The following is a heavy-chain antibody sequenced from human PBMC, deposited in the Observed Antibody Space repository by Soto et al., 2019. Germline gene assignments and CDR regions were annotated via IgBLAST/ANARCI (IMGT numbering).Heavy chain of an antibody. Sequence: GGSLRLSCAASGFTFSSYGMHWVRQAPGKGLEWVAVISYDGSNKYYADSVKGRFTISRDNSKNTLYLQMNSLRAEDTAVYYCAKVEVVGYYDSSGYQLVDYWGQGTLVTVSS. V-gene: IGHV3-30*18. CDR3: AKVEVVGYYDSSGYQLVDY. CDR2: ISYDGSNK. J-gene: IGHJ4*02. D-gene: IGHD3-22*01. CDR1: GFTFSSYG.